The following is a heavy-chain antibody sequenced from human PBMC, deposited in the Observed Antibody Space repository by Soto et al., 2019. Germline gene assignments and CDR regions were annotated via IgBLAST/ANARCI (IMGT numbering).Heavy chain of an antibody. CDR1: GYTFSNFW. Sequence: VESLKISCQCSGYTFSNFWIGCLLQLPGKGLEWMGIIYPGDHETRYSPSFHGKVTISADKSINTAYLQWNSLEASDTAFYFCARSPRSSPYFDYWGQGALVTVSS. J-gene: IGHJ4*02. V-gene: IGHV5-51*01. CDR2: IYPGDHET. CDR3: ARSPRSSPYFDY. D-gene: IGHD6-13*01.